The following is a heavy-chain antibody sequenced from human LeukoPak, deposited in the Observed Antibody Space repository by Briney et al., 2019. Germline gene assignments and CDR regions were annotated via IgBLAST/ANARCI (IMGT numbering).Heavy chain of an antibody. D-gene: IGHD3-16*01. CDR1: GFTFSSYS. V-gene: IGHV3-21*01. CDR3: ARELVRYLATFGY. Sequence: PGGSLRLSCAASGFTFSSYSMNWVRQAPGKGLEWVSSISSSSSYIYYADSVKGRFTISRDNAKNSLYLQMNSLRAEDTAVYYCARELVRYLATFGYWGQGTLVTVSS. J-gene: IGHJ4*02. CDR2: ISSSSSYI.